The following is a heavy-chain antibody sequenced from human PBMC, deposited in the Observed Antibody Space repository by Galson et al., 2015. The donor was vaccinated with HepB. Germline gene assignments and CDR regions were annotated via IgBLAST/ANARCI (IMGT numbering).Heavy chain of an antibody. CDR2: IGTAGDT. J-gene: IGHJ4*02. Sequence: SLRLSCAASGFTFSSYDMHWVRQATGKGLEWVSAIGTAGDTYYPGSVKGRFTISRENAKNSLYLQMNSLRAGDTAVYYCARDSGSGWVDYWGQGTLVTVSS. V-gene: IGHV3-13*01. CDR3: ARDSGSGWVDY. D-gene: IGHD6-19*01. CDR1: GFTFSSYD.